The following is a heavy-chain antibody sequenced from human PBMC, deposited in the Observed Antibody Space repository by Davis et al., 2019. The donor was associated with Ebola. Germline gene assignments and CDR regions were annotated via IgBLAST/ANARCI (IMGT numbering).Heavy chain of an antibody. J-gene: IGHJ4*02. V-gene: IGHV3-74*01. CDR3: SNARYSYGAAYFDN. CDR1: GFSFSNYW. CDR2: IDNDGSTT. Sequence: GESLKISCAAPGFSFSNYWMHWVRQAPGKGLVWVSRIDNDGSTTTYAGSVKGRFTVSRSNPNKTVSLQMNNLRSDDTAVYYCSNARYSYGAAYFDNWGRGVLVSVTS. D-gene: IGHD5-18*01.